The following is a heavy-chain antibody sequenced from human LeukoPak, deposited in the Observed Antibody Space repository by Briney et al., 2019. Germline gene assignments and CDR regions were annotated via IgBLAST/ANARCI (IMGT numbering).Heavy chain of an antibody. Sequence: SETLSLTCAVYGGSFSGYYWSWIRQPPGKGLEWIGEINHSGSTNYNPSLKSRVTISVDTSKNQFSLKLSSVTAADTAVYYCARGNPSGSSAAFDYWGQGTLVTVSS. J-gene: IGHJ4*02. D-gene: IGHD1-26*01. CDR3: ARGNPSGSSAAFDY. V-gene: IGHV4-34*01. CDR2: INHSGST. CDR1: GGSFSGYY.